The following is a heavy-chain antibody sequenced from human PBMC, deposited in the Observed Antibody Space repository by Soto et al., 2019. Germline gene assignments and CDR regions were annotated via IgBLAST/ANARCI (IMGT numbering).Heavy chain of an antibody. CDR3: ARVGAVTGHYGMDV. V-gene: IGHV3-72*01. CDR1: GFTFSDHY. D-gene: IGHD4-4*01. J-gene: IGHJ6*02. Sequence: EVQLVESGGGLVQPGGSLRLSCAASGFTFSDHYMDWVRQAPGKGLEWVGRTRNKANSYTTEYAASVKGRFTISRDDSKNSLYGQMNSLKSEDTAVYYCARVGAVTGHYGMDVWGPGTTVSVSS. CDR2: TRNKANSYTT.